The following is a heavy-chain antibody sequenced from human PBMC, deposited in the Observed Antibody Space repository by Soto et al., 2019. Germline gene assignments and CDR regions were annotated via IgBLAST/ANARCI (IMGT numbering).Heavy chain of an antibody. D-gene: IGHD3-3*02. J-gene: IGHJ6*01. CDR1: GGTFRTSA. CDR2: IMPVFPTP. Sequence: QVQLVQSGAEVKKPGSSVKVSCKTSGGTFRTSAISWVRQAPGQGLEWMGGIMPVFPTPDYAQKFQGRVTITADESTGTASMELSSLRSGDTAVYYCARDKDRQQLGGNYYYIMDVWGQGTTVTVSS. CDR3: ARDKDRQQLGGNYYYIMDV. V-gene: IGHV1-69*12.